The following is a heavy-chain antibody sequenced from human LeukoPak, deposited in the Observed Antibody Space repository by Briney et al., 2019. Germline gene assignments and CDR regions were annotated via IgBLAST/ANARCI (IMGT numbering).Heavy chain of an antibody. D-gene: IGHD2-2*01. J-gene: IGHJ5*02. CDR1: GGSISSGDYY. V-gene: IGHV4-30-4*01. CDR2: IYYSGST. CDR3: ARGGEVPAATHNWFDP. Sequence: SETLSLTCTVSGGSISSGDYYWSWICQPPGKGLEWIGYIYYSGSTYYNPSLKSRVTISVDTSKNQFSLKLSSVTAADTAVYYCARGGEVPAATHNWFDPWGQGTLVTVSS.